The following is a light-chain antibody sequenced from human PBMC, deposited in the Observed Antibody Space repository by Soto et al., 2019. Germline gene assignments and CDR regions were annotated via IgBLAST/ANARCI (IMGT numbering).Light chain of an antibody. V-gene: IGKV1-39*01. CDR3: QRIYRSPL. CDR2: GAT. J-gene: IGKJ4*01. CDR1: QSIGNL. Sequence: DIRMTQSPSSLSAAVGDTVTITCRASQSIGNLLNWYQQTPGRAPKLLIYGATSLEGGVPSRFSGSGSGTEFTLTNSGLQPEVFATYYCQRIYRSPLFGGETMVEIK.